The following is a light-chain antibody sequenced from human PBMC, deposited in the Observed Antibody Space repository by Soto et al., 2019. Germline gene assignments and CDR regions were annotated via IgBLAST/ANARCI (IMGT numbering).Light chain of an antibody. V-gene: IGLV1-44*01. CDR3: AAWDGSLNGVV. CDR1: SSNIGSNT. Sequence: QSVLTQPPSASGTPGQRVTLSCSGSSSNIGSNTVSWYQQLPGTAPKLLIYSNNQRPSGVPDRFSGSKSGTSASLAISGLQSEDEADYYWAAWDGSLNGVVFGGGTKLTVL. CDR2: SNN. J-gene: IGLJ2*01.